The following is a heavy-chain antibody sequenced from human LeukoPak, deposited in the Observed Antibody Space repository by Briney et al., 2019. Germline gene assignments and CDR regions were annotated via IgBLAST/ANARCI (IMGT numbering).Heavy chain of an antibody. CDR1: GFSFRDYP. CDR2: ISAGADVI. V-gene: IGHV3-23*01. Sequence: GGSLRLSCEAAGFSFRDYPMGWVRRASGKRLEWVSGISAGADVIFYADPVKGRFTISRDNSENTLYLQMNSLRAENSAEYYCAKSLLTTATGRGRAFDIWGQGTMVTVSA. CDR3: AKSLLTTATGRGRAFDI. D-gene: IGHD1-26*01. J-gene: IGHJ3*02.